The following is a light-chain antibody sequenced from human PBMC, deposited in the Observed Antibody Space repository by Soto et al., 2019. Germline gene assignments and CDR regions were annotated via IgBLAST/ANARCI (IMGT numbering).Light chain of an antibody. V-gene: IGKV1-27*01. Sequence: DIQMTQSPTSLSASVGDRVTITCRASQGIRNFVAWYQQKPGKAPKLLIYAASTLQSGVPSRFSGSGSGTDFTLTIHSLQPEDVATYSWQKHSSVPVFGPGTKVEIK. CDR3: QKHSSVPV. CDR2: AAS. J-gene: IGKJ3*01. CDR1: QGIRNF.